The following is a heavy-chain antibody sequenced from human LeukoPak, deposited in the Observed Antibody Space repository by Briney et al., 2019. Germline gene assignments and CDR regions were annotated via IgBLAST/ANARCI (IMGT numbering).Heavy chain of an antibody. V-gene: IGHV3-30*02. Sequence: SGGSLRLSCAASGFTFSSYGMHWVRQAPGKGLEWVAFIRYDGSNKYYADSVKGRFTISRDNSKNTLYLQMNSLRAEDTAVYYCVSGGGWDYYYYGMDVWGQGTTVTVSS. CDR3: VSGGGWDYYYYGMDV. CDR2: IRYDGSNK. D-gene: IGHD3-10*01. J-gene: IGHJ6*02. CDR1: GFTFSSYG.